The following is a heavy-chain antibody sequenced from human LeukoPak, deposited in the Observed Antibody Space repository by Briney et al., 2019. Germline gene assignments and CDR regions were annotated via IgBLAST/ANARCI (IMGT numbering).Heavy chain of an antibody. V-gene: IGHV3-30*02. CDR1: GFTFSSYG. CDR3: ARERVATASAFEI. D-gene: IGHD4-23*01. Sequence: GGSLRLSCAASGFTFSSYGMHWVRQAPGKGLEWVAFIRYDGSNKYYADSVKGRFTISRDNSKNTLYLQMNSLRAEDTAVYYCARERVATASAFEIWGQGTMVTVSS. J-gene: IGHJ3*02. CDR2: IRYDGSNK.